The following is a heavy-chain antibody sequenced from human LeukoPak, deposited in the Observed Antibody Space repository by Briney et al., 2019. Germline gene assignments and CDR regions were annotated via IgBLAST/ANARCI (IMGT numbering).Heavy chain of an antibody. Sequence: GGPLRPPCPAWGFTSGYVTWNWLRQAPGKGLEWVSYISSSSSTIYYADSVKGRFTISRDNAKRSLYLQMNSLRDEDTAVYYCARDGPPSYWGQGTLVTVSS. V-gene: IGHV3-48*02. CDR3: ARDGPPSY. CDR1: GFTSGYVT. CDR2: ISSSSSTI. J-gene: IGHJ4*02.